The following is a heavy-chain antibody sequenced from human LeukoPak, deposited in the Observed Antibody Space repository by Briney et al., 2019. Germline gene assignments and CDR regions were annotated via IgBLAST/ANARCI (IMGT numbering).Heavy chain of an antibody. Sequence: GGSLRLSCAASGFTFDDYAMHWVRQAPGKGLEWVSGISWNSGSIGYADSVKGRFTISRDNAKNSLYLQMNSLRAEDTAVYHCARDPQYYYGSGYYFDYWGQGTLVTVSS. CDR1: GFTFDDYA. J-gene: IGHJ4*02. CDR2: ISWNSGSI. D-gene: IGHD3-10*01. V-gene: IGHV3-9*01. CDR3: ARDPQYYYGSGYYFDY.